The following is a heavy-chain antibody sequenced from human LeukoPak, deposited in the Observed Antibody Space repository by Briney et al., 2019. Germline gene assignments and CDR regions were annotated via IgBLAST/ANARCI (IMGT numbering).Heavy chain of an antibody. J-gene: IGHJ6*03. Sequence: PSETLSLTCTVSGGSISSSAYHWGWIRQPPGKGLEWIGSIHNSGSTNYNPSLKSRVTISVDTSKNQFSLKLSSVTAADTAVYXXXXXXXXXXXXESRIHYYYYMDVWGKGTTVTVSS. CDR1: GGSISSSAYH. D-gene: IGHD5-18*01. CDR3: XXXXXXXXXXESRIHYYYYMDV. CDR2: IHNSGST. V-gene: IGHV4-39*07.